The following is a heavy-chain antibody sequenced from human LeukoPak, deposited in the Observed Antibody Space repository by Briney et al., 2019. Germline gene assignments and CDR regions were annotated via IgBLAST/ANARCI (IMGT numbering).Heavy chain of an antibody. CDR2: INPSGGST. J-gene: IGHJ6*03. Sequence: GASVKVSCKASGYTFTSYYMHWVRQAPGQGLEWMGIINPSGGSTSYAQKFQGRVTMTRDMSTSTVYMELSSLRSEDTAVYYCAREGKTSYYYYYYMDVWGKGTTVTVSS. V-gene: IGHV1-46*01. D-gene: IGHD1-7*01. CDR1: GYTFTSYY. CDR3: AREGKTSYYYYYYMDV.